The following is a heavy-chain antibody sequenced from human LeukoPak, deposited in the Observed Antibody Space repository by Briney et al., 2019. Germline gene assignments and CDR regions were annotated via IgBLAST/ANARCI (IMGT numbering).Heavy chain of an antibody. D-gene: IGHD4-17*01. CDR3: AREGRTVGDAFDI. Sequence: GGSLRLSCAASGFTFNSYSMNWVRQAPGKGLEWVSSISGSNSYIYYADSMKGRFTISRDNAKNSLYLQMNSLRAEDTAVYYCAREGRTVGDAFDIWGQGTMVTVSS. J-gene: IGHJ3*02. CDR2: ISGSNSYI. CDR1: GFTFNSYS. V-gene: IGHV3-21*01.